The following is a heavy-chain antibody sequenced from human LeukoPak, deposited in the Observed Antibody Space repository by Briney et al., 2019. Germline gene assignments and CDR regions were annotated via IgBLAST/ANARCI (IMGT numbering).Heavy chain of an antibody. CDR1: GGSISSSSYY. J-gene: IGHJ2*01. CDR3: ARDLQWDEDWYFDL. Sequence: SETLSLTCTVSGGSISSSSYYWSWLRQPPGKGLEWIGYIYYSGSTNYNPSLKSRVTISVDTSKNQFSLKLSSVTAADTAVYYCARDLQWDEDWYFDLWGRGTLVTVSS. V-gene: IGHV4-61*01. D-gene: IGHD3-3*01. CDR2: IYYSGST.